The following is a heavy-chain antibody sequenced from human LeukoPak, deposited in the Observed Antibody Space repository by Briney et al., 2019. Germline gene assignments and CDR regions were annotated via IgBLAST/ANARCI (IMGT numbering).Heavy chain of an antibody. V-gene: IGHV4-39*01. CDR3: ARLKPAYCSSTSCPFFDY. CDR2: IFYSGST. J-gene: IGHJ4*02. CDR1: GGSISTSNYY. Sequence: SETLSLTCTVSGGSISTSNYYWGWIRQPPGKGLEGIGNIFYSGSTYYSPSLRSRVTISLDTSRNQFSLKLSSVTAADTAVYYCARLKPAYCSSTSCPFFDYWGQGTLVTVSS. D-gene: IGHD2-2*01.